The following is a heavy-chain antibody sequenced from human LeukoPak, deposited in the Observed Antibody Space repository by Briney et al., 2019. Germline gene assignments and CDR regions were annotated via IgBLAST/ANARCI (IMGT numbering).Heavy chain of an antibody. D-gene: IGHD1-20*01. CDR1: GYTLTELS. Sequence: ASVKVSCKVSGYTLTELSMHWVRQAPGKGLEWMGGFDPEDGETIYAQKVQGRVTMTEDTSTDTAYMELSSLRSEDTAVYYCARPLITGTTPYLDYWGQGTLVTVSS. CDR3: ARPLITGTTPYLDY. CDR2: FDPEDGET. V-gene: IGHV1-24*01. J-gene: IGHJ4*02.